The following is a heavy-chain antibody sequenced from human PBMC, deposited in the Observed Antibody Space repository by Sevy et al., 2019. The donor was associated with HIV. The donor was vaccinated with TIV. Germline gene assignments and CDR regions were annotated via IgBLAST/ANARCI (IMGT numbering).Heavy chain of an antibody. CDR2: IKSKTDGATR. CDR3: AAGVGASDFDY. CDR1: GFTFNKAW. J-gene: IGHJ4*02. Sequence: GGSLRLSCVASGFTFNKAWMSWVRQAPGKGLEWVGRIKSKTDGATRDLAAPVKGRIIISRDDSKNTLYLQISNLKIEDTGVYFCAAGVGASDFDYWCQGTLVTVSS. D-gene: IGHD1-26*01. V-gene: IGHV3-15*01.